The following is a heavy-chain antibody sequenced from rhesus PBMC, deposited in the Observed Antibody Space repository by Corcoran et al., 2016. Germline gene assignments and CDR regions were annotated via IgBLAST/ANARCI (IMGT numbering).Heavy chain of an antibody. CDR1: GGSISSNY. Sequence: QVQLQESGPGLVKPSETLSLTCAVSGGSISSNYWSWIRQAPGKGLEYIGYISGSSGSTYYNPSLKSRVTISKDTSKNQFSLKLSSVTAADTAVYYCARWAVATFDYWGQGVLVTVSS. D-gene: IGHD4-29*01. V-gene: IGHV4-165*01. CDR2: ISGSSGST. J-gene: IGHJ4*01. CDR3: ARWAVATFDY.